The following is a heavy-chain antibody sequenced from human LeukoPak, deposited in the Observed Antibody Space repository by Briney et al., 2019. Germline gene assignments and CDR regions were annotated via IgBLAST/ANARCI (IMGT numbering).Heavy chain of an antibody. D-gene: IGHD2/OR15-2a*01. V-gene: IGHV1-2*02. CDR2: INPNSGGT. CDR3: ATTTFVEVYYYGMDV. CDR1: GYTFTGYY. Sequence: GASVKVSCKASGYTFTGYYMHWVRQAPGQGLEWMGWINPNSGGTKYAQKFQGRVTMTRDTSISTAYMELSRLRSDDTAVYHCATTTFVEVYYYGMDVWGQGTTVTVSS. J-gene: IGHJ6*02.